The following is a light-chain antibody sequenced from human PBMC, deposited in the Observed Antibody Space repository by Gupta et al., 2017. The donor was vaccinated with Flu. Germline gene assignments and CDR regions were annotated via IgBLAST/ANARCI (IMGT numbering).Light chain of an antibody. CDR1: QNIDNY. CDR3: QQSYITPFN. CDR2: LAS. Sequence: DIQMTQSPFSLSASVGDRVTITCRASQNIDNYVNWYQQTVGKPPKLLIHLASRLQGGVPSRFSGSGSGTDFTLTISSLQPADFATYFCQQSYITPFNFGPGTRVDI. V-gene: IGKV1-39*01. J-gene: IGKJ3*01.